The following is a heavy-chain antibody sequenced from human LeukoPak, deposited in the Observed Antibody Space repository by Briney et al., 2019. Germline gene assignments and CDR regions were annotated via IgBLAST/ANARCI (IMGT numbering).Heavy chain of an antibody. D-gene: IGHD5-24*01. CDR3: ARDVATISNWFDP. V-gene: IGHV3-23*01. CDR1: GFTFSSYA. J-gene: IGHJ5*02. Sequence: GGSLRLSCAASGFTFSSYAMSWVRQAPGKGLEWVSAISGSGGSTYYADSVKGRFTISRDNAKNSLYLQMNSLRAEDTAVYYCARDVATISNWFDPWGQGTLVTVSS. CDR2: ISGSGGST.